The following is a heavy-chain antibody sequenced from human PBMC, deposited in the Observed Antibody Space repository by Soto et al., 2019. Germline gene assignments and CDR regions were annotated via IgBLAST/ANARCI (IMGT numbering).Heavy chain of an antibody. V-gene: IGHV1-2*02. Sequence: GASVKVSCKTSGYTFTYYYMHWVRQAPGQGFEWVGGINPKSGGPKYVPKFQGRVTVTRDTSTSTAYMELNRLTSDDTAVYYCASEDCRNTNCLKGFDYWGQGTLVTVSS. CDR3: ASEDCRNTNCLKGFDY. J-gene: IGHJ4*02. D-gene: IGHD2-15*01. CDR1: GYTFTYYY. CDR2: INPKSGGP.